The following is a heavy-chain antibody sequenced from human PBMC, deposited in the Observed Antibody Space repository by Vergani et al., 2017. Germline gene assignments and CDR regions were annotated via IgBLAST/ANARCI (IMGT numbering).Heavy chain of an antibody. D-gene: IGHD1-26*01. J-gene: IGHJ2*01. CDR3: AKDNRWELRGWDFDL. CDR2: ISWNSGSI. Sequence: EVQLVESGGGLVQPGRSLRLSCAASGFTFDDYAMHWVRQAPGKGLEWVSGISWNSGSIGYADSVKGRFTISRDNAKNSLYLQMNSLRAEDTALYYCAKDNRWELRGWDFDLWGRGTLVTVSS. V-gene: IGHV3-9*01. CDR1: GFTFDDYA.